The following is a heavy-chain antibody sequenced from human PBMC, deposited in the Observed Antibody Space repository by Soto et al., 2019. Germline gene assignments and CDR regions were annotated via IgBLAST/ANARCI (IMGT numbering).Heavy chain of an antibody. V-gene: IGHV4-59*01. Sequence: QVRLQESGPGLVKPSETLSLTCTVSGGSISRYYWSWIRQPPGKGLEWIGYLYNTGSTIYNPSLKCRVTISVDTPQNQCSLKLNSLTAADTAVYYCARDLWGYCGTDCYPLDVWGQGTTVTVSS. CDR3: ARDLWGYCGTDCYPLDV. J-gene: IGHJ6*02. CDR2: LYNTGST. D-gene: IGHD2-21*02. CDR1: GGSISRYY.